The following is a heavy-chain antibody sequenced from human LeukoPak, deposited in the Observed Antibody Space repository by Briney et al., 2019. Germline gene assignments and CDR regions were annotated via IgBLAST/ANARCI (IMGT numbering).Heavy chain of an antibody. CDR1: GFTVSSNY. CDR3: ASTVSGFGELNY. CDR2: IYSGGST. D-gene: IGHD3-10*01. J-gene: IGHJ4*02. V-gene: IGHV3-66*02. Sequence: GGFLRLSCAASGFTVSSNYMTWVRQAPGKGLEWVSVIYSGGSTYYADSVKGRFTISRDNSKNTLYLQMNSLRAEDTAVYYCASTVSGFGELNYWGQGTLDTVSS.